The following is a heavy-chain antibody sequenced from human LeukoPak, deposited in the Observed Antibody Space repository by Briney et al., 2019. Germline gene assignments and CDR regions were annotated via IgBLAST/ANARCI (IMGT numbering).Heavy chain of an antibody. CDR2: IKSDGST. CDR3: ARAPSEIGGYYPEYFQH. Sequence: PGGSLRLSCAASGFTFSSYSMHWVRQAPGKGLVWVSRIKSDGSTNYADSVKGRFTISSDNAKNTLSLQMNSLRAEDTGVYYCARAPSEIGGYYPEYFQHWGQGTLVTVSS. CDR1: GFTFSSYS. D-gene: IGHD3-22*01. V-gene: IGHV3-74*01. J-gene: IGHJ1*01.